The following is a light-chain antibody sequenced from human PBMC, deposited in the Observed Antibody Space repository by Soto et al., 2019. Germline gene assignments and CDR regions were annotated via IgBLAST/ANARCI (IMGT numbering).Light chain of an antibody. Sequence: EIVLTQSPATLSLSPGERATLSCRASQSVSSYLAWYQQKPGQAPRLLIYDASNRATGIPARFSGSGSGTDFTLAISSLEPEDFAVYYCQQRSKWPPLTFGGGTK. J-gene: IGKJ4*01. CDR2: DAS. V-gene: IGKV3-11*01. CDR3: QQRSKWPPLT. CDR1: QSVSSY.